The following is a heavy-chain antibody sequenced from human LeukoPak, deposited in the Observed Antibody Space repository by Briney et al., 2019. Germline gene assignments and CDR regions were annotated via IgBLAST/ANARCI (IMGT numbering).Heavy chain of an antibody. V-gene: IGHV4-4*02. CDR3: AGVVGGSYSMDV. D-gene: IGHD1-26*01. CDR1: GGSISSSNW. J-gene: IGHJ6*03. Sequence: SETLSLTCAVSGGSISSSNWWSWVRQPPGKGLEWIGEIYHSGSTNYNPSLKSRVTISVDTSKNQFSLKLSSVTAADTAVYYCAGVVGGSYSMDVWGQGTTVTVSS. CDR2: IYHSGST.